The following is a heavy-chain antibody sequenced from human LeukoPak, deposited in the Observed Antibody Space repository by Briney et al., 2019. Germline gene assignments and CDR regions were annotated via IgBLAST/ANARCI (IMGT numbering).Heavy chain of an antibody. J-gene: IGHJ6*03. Sequence: SVNVSCKACVYIFPSYDINWVRQAPGRGLEGMGWMNPKRGNTLYAQKFQGSVTKTRNTSISTPHKELSSLRSEDTAVYYCARGVKRITMIVVVINYYYYMDGGGKGTTGTVS. V-gene: IGHV1-8*01. CDR3: ARGVKRITMIVVVINYYYYMDG. CDR1: VYIFPSYD. D-gene: IGHD3-22*01. CDR2: MNPKRGNT.